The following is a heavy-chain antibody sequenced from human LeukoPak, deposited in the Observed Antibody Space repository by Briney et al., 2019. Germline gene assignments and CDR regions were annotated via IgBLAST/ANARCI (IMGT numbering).Heavy chain of an antibody. CDR1: GDSVSSISAA. V-gene: IGHV6-1*01. CDR3: ARDDYYDNSGSLDY. Sequence: SQTLSLTCAISGDSVSSISAAWNWIRQSPSRGLEWLGRTYYRSKWYNDYALSVKGRISINPDTSKNQFSLQLNSVTPEDTAVYFCARDDYYDNSGSLDYWGQGTLVTVSS. J-gene: IGHJ4*02. D-gene: IGHD3-22*01. CDR2: TYYRSKWYN.